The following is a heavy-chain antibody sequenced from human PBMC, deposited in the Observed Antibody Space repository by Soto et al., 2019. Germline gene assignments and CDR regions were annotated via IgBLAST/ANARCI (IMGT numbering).Heavy chain of an antibody. CDR2: IHYSGST. CDR3: ASRYSGYDLRQDY. D-gene: IGHD5-12*01. Sequence: QVQLQESGPGLVKPSQTLSLTCTVSGGSINSGGYYWSWIRQHPGKGLEWIGYIHYSGSTYYNPCLKSRVTISIDTSKNQCSLTLSSVTAADTAVYYCASRYSGYDLRQDYWGQGTLVTVSS. V-gene: IGHV4-31*03. CDR1: GGSINSGGYY. J-gene: IGHJ4*02.